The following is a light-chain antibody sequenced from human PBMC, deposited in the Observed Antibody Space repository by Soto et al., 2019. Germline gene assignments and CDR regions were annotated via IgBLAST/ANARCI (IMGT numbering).Light chain of an antibody. CDR2: GAS. V-gene: IGKV3-20*01. CDR3: QRYGSSRT. Sequence: EIVLTQSPGTLSLSPGERATLSCRASQSVSSSYLAWYQQKPGQAPRLLIYGASSRATGIPDRFSGSGSGTDFTLTISRLEREDFAVYYCQRYGSSRTFGQGTKVEIK. J-gene: IGKJ1*01. CDR1: QSVSSSY.